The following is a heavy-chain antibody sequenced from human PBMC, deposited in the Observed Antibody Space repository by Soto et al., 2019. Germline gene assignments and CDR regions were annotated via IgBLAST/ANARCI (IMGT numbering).Heavy chain of an antibody. CDR2: IIPIFGTA. Sequence: GASVKVSCKASGGTFSSYAISWVRQAPGQGLEWMGGIIPIFGTANYAQKFQGRVTITADESTSTAYMELSSLRSEDTAVYYCARSSFGVVAQESDYYYYYGMDVWGQGTTVTVSS. D-gene: IGHD3-3*01. CDR1: GGTFSSYA. V-gene: IGHV1-69*13. J-gene: IGHJ6*02. CDR3: ARSSFGVVAQESDYYYYYGMDV.